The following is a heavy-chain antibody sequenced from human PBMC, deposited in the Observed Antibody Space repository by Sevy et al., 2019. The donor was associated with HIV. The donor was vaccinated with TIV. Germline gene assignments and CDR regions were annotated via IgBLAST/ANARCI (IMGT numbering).Heavy chain of an antibody. CDR1: GFTFSDHY. CDR3: ARGDSSGCPDY. J-gene: IGHJ4*02. V-gene: IGHV3-11*06. D-gene: IGHD3-22*01. Sequence: GGSLRLSCAASGFTFSDHYMSWIRQAPGKGLECVSYISSSGSFTNNADSVKGRFTISRDNAKNSLSLQMNSLRAEDTAVYYCARGDSSGCPDYWGQGPLVTVSS. CDR2: ISSSGSFT.